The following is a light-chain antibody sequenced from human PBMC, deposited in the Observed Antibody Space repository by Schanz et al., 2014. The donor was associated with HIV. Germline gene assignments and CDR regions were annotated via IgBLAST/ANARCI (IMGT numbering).Light chain of an antibody. J-gene: IGLJ3*02. CDR2: DVT. Sequence: QSALTQPPSASGSPGQSVTISCTGTSSDVGGYNYVSWYQQHLGKAPKLMIYDVTNRPSGVPDRFSGSGSGTSASLAISGLQAEDEADYYCAAWDDNLDGWVFGGGTKLTVL. CDR3: AAWDDNLDGWV. V-gene: IGLV2-8*01. CDR1: SSDVGGYNY.